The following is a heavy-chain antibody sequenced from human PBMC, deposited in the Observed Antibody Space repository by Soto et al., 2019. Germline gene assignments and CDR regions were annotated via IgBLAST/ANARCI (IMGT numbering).Heavy chain of an antibody. Sequence: PGESLKLSCKGSGYSFTSYWIGWVRQMPGKGLEWMGIIYPGDSDTRYSPSFQGQVTISADKSISTAYLQWSSLKASDTAMYYCARHQVGERGPYDYVPYFDYWGQGTLVTVSS. J-gene: IGHJ4*02. CDR3: ARHQVGERGPYDYVPYFDY. CDR2: IYPGDSDT. CDR1: GYSFTSYW. D-gene: IGHD3-16*01. V-gene: IGHV5-51*01.